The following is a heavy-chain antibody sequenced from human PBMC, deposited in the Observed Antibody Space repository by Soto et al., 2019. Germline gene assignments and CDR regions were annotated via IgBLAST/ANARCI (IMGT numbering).Heavy chain of an antibody. Sequence: QVQLQQSGTGLVKPSQTLSLTCAISGDSVFTNGVAWNWLRQSPSRGLEWLGRTYYRSKWSNDYAVSVKSRITINSDTSKNQFSLQLNSVTPEYTAVYYCARGRHSGFDYWGQGTLVTVSS. CDR1: GDSVFTNGVA. CDR3: ARGRHSGFDY. D-gene: IGHD1-26*01. CDR2: TYYRSKWSN. J-gene: IGHJ4*02. V-gene: IGHV6-1*01.